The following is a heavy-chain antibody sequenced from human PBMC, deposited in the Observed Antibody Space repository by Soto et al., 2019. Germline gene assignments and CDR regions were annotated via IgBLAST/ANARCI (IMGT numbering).Heavy chain of an antibody. CDR2: MYYSGIT. CDR1: GAPVSSETHF. CDR3: AREDMSGTYYFDY. Sequence: QVQLQESGPGLVKPSETLSLTCTVSGAPVSSETHFWTWIRQPPGKGLEWIGYMYYSGITNSNPALKSRVTLSVERYRNQVSLSLNSVTAADTAVYYCAREDMSGTYYFDYWGPGMQVTVSS. V-gene: IGHV4-61*01. J-gene: IGHJ4*02. D-gene: IGHD1-26*01.